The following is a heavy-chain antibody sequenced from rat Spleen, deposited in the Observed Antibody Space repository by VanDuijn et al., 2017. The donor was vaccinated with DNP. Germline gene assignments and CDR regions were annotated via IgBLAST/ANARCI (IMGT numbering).Heavy chain of an antibody. J-gene: IGHJ2*01. CDR1: GFTFSDYY. V-gene: IGHV5S13*01. CDR2: ISTGGDNT. D-gene: IGHD1-12*02. Sequence: EVQLVESGGNLVQVGRSLKLSCAASGFTFSDYYMAWVRQAPTKGLEWVASISTGGDNTYYRGSVKGRFTISRDNAKNTQYLQMYSLRSEDMATYYCVRPDYYDGSYPHYWGQGVMVTVSS. CDR3: VRPDYYDGSYPHY.